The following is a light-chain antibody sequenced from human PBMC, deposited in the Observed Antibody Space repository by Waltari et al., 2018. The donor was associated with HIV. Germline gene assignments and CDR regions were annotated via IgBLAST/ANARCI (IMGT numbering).Light chain of an antibody. CDR1: NSDIGGYNY. V-gene: IGLV2-14*01. CDR3: SSSARNTYVV. CDR2: DVT. J-gene: IGLJ2*01. Sequence: QSALTQPASVSGSPGRSITISCTGTNSDIGGYNYVSWYQQHPGRATKLILYDVTTRPSGVSDRFSGAKSGNTASLPISGLLPEDEADYYCSSSARNTYVVFGGGTTLTVL.